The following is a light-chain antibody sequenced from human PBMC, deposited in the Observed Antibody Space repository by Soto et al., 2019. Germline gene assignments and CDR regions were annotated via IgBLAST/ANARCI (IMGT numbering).Light chain of an antibody. CDR1: SSNIGSNT. V-gene: IGLV1-44*01. Sequence: QSALTQPPSASGTPGQRVTTSCSGSSSNIGSNTVNWYQQLPGTAPKLLIYSNNQRPSGVPDRFSGSKSGTSASLAISGLQSEDEADYYCAAWDDSLNGQGVSGTGTKVPVL. J-gene: IGLJ1*01. CDR3: AAWDDSLNGQGV. CDR2: SNN.